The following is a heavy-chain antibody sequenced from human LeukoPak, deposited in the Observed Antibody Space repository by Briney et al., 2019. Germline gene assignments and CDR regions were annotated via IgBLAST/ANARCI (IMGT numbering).Heavy chain of an antibody. J-gene: IGHJ4*02. CDR1: GGSISSYY. D-gene: IGHD6-6*01. V-gene: IGHV4-4*07. CDR3: ARDLYSSSSVHFDY. Sequence: SETLSLTCTVSGGSISSYYWSWIRQPAGKGLEWIGRIYTSGSTNYNPSLKSRVTMSVDTSKNQFSLKLSSVTAADTAVYYCARDLYSSSSVHFDYWGQGTLVTVSS. CDR2: IYTSGST.